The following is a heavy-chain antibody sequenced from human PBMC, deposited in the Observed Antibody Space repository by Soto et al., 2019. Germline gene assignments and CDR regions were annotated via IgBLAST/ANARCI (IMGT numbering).Heavy chain of an antibody. V-gene: IGHV3-23*05. CDR2: IDKSGGDT. J-gene: IGHJ4*02. Sequence: EVQLLESGGDLVQPGGSLRLSCAASGFTFTNYILTLVRQAPGKGLEWVSSIDKSGGDTYYADSVKGRFTISRDNSKNTLYLQMNGLRAEDTALYYCAKDTYSRSWYFWGQGTLVTVSS. D-gene: IGHD2-2*01. CDR3: AKDTYSRSWYF. CDR1: GFTFTNYI.